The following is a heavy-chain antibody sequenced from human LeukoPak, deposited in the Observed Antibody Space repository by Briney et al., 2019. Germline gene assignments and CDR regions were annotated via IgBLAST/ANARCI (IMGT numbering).Heavy chain of an antibody. D-gene: IGHD7-27*01. Sequence: ASVEVSCKASGYTFTSYAMHWVRQAPGQRLEWMGWINAGNGNTKYSQKFQGRVTITRDTSASTAYMELSSLRSEDTAVYYCARCPTGAGDYFDYWGQGTLVTVSS. V-gene: IGHV1-3*01. J-gene: IGHJ4*02. CDR1: GYTFTSYA. CDR2: INAGNGNT. CDR3: ARCPTGAGDYFDY.